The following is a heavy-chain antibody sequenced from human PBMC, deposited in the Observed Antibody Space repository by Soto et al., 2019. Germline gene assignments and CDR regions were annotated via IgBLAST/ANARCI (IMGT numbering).Heavy chain of an antibody. CDR1: VFTFSDAW. J-gene: IGHJ6*02. CDR3: GAVAGTSSGMDV. V-gene: IGHV3-15*01. Sequence: PGGSLRLSCAASVFTFSDAWLIWVRQVPGKGLEWVGRIKTKTEDGTTDYAAPVKGRFTISRDDSKNTVYLQMNSLKTEDTAVYYCGAVAGTSSGMDVWGQGTTVTVSS. CDR2: IKTKTEDGTT. D-gene: IGHD6-19*01.